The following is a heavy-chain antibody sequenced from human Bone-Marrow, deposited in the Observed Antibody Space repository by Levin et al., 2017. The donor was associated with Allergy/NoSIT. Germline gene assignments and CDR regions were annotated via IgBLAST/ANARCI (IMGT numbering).Heavy chain of an antibody. CDR2: ISGSGSST. CDR3: AKGAGWVAGAVALI. Sequence: GESLKISCAASGFTFTSYAMNWVRQAPGKGLEWVSAISGSGSSTYYADSVKGRFTISRDNSKNTLYLQMNSLRAEDTAVYYCAKGAGWVAGAVALIWGQGTLVTVSS. V-gene: IGHV3-23*01. J-gene: IGHJ4*02. CDR1: GFTFTSYA. D-gene: IGHD6-19*01.